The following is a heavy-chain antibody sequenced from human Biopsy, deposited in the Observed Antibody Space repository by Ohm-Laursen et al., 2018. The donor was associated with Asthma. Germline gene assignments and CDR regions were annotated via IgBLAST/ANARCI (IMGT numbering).Heavy chain of an antibody. CDR2: IYYSGGT. V-gene: IGHV4-31*03. CDR1: GFSLSSGGYY. Sequence: TLSLTCYVSGFSLSSGGYYWSWIRHHPGKGLEWKGNIYYSGGTYYNPSLQSRATISIDTSMSQFSLKLKSVTAADTAVYYCARDRNYCSDGTCVHYYGVDVWGPGTTVTVSS. J-gene: IGHJ6*02. D-gene: IGHD2-15*01. CDR3: ARDRNYCSDGTCVHYYGVDV.